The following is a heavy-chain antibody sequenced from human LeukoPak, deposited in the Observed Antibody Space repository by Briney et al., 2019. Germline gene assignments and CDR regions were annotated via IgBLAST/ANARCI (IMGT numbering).Heavy chain of an antibody. CDR2: IWYDGSNK. V-gene: IGHV3-33*06. CDR1: GFTFSSYG. Sequence: GGSLRLSCAASGFTFSSYGMHWVRQAPGKGLEWVAVIWYDGSNKYYADSVKGRFTISRDNSKNTLYLQMNSLRAEDTAVYYCAKDQRSGYYAADYWGQGTLVTVSS. D-gene: IGHD3-22*01. CDR3: AKDQRSGYYAADY. J-gene: IGHJ4*02.